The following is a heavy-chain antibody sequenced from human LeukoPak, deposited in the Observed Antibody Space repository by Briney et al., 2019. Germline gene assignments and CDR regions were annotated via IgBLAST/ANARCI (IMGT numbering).Heavy chain of an antibody. Sequence: GGSLRLSCAASGFTVSSNYMSWVRQAPGKGLEWVSLISSVDSTNYADSVRGRFTISRDNFKNTLYLQMNSLTVEDTAIYYCAKVRSDSNGWFHFDCWGQGTLVTVSS. J-gene: IGHJ4*02. CDR1: GFTVSSNY. CDR3: AKVRSDSNGWFHFDC. V-gene: IGHV3-53*01. D-gene: IGHD5-18*01. CDR2: ISSVDST.